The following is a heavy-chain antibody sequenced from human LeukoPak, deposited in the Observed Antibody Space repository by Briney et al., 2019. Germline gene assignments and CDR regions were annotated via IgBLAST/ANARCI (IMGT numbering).Heavy chain of an antibody. V-gene: IGHV3-30*01. J-gene: IGHJ6*03. D-gene: IGHD6-13*01. CDR2: ISYDGSNK. CDR3: ARTTAGTFYYMDV. Sequence: GGSLRLSCAASGFTFSSYAMHWVRQAPGKGLEWVAVISYDGSNKYFADSVKGRFTISRDNSKNTLYLQMNSPRAEDTAVYYCARTTAGTFYYMDVWGKGTTVTVSS. CDR1: GFTFSSYA.